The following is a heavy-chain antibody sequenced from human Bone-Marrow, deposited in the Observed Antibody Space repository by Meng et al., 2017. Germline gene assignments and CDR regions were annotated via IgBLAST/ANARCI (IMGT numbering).Heavy chain of an antibody. V-gene: IGHV4-4*02. CDR2: FHHSGTT. CDR3: AASPGWWRIDS. D-gene: IGHD6-19*01. Sequence: LQGPGPGLVKPSGTLSLTCGVSGASVRSGYWWTWVRQPPGKGLEWIGEFHHSGTTNYNPSLRSRVTISVDTSKNQFSLRLTSVTAADTAVYYCAASPGWWRIDSWGQGTLVTVSS. J-gene: IGHJ4*02. CDR1: GASVRSGYW.